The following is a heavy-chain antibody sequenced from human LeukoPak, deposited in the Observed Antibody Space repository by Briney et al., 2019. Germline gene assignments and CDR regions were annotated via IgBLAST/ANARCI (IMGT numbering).Heavy chain of an antibody. CDR2: IKQDGGER. CDR3: AMIEQVVSNVEGGY. Sequence: GGSLRLSCAASGFSFSRYWMSWVRQAPGKGLEWVANIKQDGGERYYVDSVKGRFTISRDNAKNSLYLQMNSLRAEDTAVYFCAMIEQVVSNVEGGYWGQGTLVTVSS. V-gene: IGHV3-7*01. J-gene: IGHJ4*02. CDR1: GFSFSRYW. D-gene: IGHD6-6*01.